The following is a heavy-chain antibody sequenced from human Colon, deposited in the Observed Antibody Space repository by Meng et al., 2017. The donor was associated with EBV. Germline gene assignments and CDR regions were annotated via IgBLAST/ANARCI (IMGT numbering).Heavy chain of an antibody. Sequence: VQPPLACPGPVAPSGTLSLYCAGSGASHSIHNWCSWVRQPPGKGLEWIGEIYHGGNTNYNPSLKSRVTISVDRSNDQFSLSLSSVTAADTAVYYCARGNAYNAPSFDYWGQGTLVTVSS. CDR3: ARGNAYNAPSFDY. CDR2: IYHGGNT. V-gene: IGHV4-4*02. CDR1: GASHSIHNW. J-gene: IGHJ4*02. D-gene: IGHD5-24*01.